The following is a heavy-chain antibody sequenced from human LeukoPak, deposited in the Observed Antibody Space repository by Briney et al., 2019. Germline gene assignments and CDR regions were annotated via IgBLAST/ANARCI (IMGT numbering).Heavy chain of an antibody. J-gene: IGHJ3*02. CDR1: GFTFGDYA. Sequence: GRSLRLSCTASGFTFGDYAMSWVRQAPGKGLEWVGFIRSKAYGGTTEYAASVKGRFTISRDDSKSIAYLQMNSLKTEDTAVYYCTRAPVAVDTAMPNMVGDAFDIWGQGTMVTVSS. CDR2: IRSKAYGGTT. D-gene: IGHD5-18*01. CDR3: TRAPVAVDTAMPNMVGDAFDI. V-gene: IGHV3-49*04.